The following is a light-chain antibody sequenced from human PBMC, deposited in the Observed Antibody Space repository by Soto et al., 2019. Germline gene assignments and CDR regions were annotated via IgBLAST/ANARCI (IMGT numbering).Light chain of an antibody. CDR3: QQYYVPPWT. CDR1: QSLLYTSNNKNY. Sequence: DIVMTQSPDSLAVSLGERASINCKSSQSLLYTSNNKNYLAWYQQKPGQPPKLLIYWASTRESGVPDRFSGSESGTGFTLTISSLQAEDVALYYCQQYYVPPWTFGQGTKVDIK. V-gene: IGKV4-1*01. J-gene: IGKJ1*01. CDR2: WAS.